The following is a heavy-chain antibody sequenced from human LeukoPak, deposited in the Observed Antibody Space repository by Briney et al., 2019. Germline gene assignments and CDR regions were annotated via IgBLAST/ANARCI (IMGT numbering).Heavy chain of an antibody. D-gene: IGHD5-12*01. CDR2: ISAYNGNT. Sequence: ASVKVSCKASGYTFTSYGISWVRQAPGQGLEWMGWISAYNGNTNYAQKLQGRVTMTTDTSTSTAYMELRSLRSDGTAVYYCARDLWWLRSGYAFDMWGQGTMVTVSS. V-gene: IGHV1-18*01. CDR3: ARDLWWLRSGYAFDM. J-gene: IGHJ3*02. CDR1: GYTFTSYG.